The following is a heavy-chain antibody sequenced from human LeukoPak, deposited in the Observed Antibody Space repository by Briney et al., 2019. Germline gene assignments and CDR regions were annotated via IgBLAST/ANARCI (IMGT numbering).Heavy chain of an antibody. Sequence: GGSLRLSCAASGFTFSDYYMSWIRQAPGKGLEWVSYISSSGSTIYYADSVKGRFTISRDNAKNSLYLQMNSLRAEDTAVYYCARDSSPFYDSSGYYDLYDYWGQGTLVTVSS. V-gene: IGHV3-11*04. J-gene: IGHJ4*02. CDR2: ISSSGSTI. D-gene: IGHD3-22*01. CDR1: GFTFSDYY. CDR3: ARDSSPFYDSSGYYDLYDY.